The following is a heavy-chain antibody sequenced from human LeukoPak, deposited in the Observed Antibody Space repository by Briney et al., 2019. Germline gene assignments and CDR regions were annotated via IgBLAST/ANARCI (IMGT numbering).Heavy chain of an antibody. J-gene: IGHJ5*02. CDR1: DFLSTSHW. D-gene: IGHD3-3*01. CDR2: IKSKTDGGTT. CDR3: TTDYVVTIFGVVTPRWFDP. V-gene: IGHV3-15*01. Sequence: PSETLSLTCAVSSDFLSTSHWWNWVRQSPGKGLEWVGRIKSKTDGGTTDYAAPVKGRFTISRDDSKNTLYLQMNSLKTEDTAVYYCTTDYVVTIFGVVTPRWFDPWGQGTLVTVSS.